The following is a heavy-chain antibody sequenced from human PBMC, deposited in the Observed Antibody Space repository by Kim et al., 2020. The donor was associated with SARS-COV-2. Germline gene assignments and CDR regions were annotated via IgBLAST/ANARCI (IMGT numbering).Heavy chain of an antibody. V-gene: IGHV3-9*01. D-gene: IGHD3-10*01. CDR2: ISWNSGSI. Sequence: GGSLRLSCAASGFTFDDYAMHWVRQAPGKGLEWVSGISWNSGSIGYADSVKGRFTISRDNAKTSLYLQMNSLRAEDTALYYCAKDMSIIGYGSGSYYYYGMDVWGQGTTVTVSS. J-gene: IGHJ6*01. CDR3: AKDMSIIGYGSGSYYYYGMDV. CDR1: GFTFDDYA.